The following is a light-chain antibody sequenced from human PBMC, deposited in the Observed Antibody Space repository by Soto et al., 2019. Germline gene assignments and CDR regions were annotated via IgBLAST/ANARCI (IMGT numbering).Light chain of an antibody. CDR3: QQTFTTPGA. Sequence: DIQMTQSPSSLSASVGDRVTIACRTSQSVTTYLNWYQQKPGRAPNLLIYGAYFLQNGVPSRFSGDGSGTDFTLTISSLQPEDLGTYYCQQTFTTPGAFGPGTKVEIK. CDR2: GAY. CDR1: QSVTTY. J-gene: IGKJ1*01. V-gene: IGKV1-39*01.